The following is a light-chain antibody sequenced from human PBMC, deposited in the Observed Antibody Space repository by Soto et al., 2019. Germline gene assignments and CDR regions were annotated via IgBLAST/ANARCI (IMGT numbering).Light chain of an antibody. CDR3: QQENSYST. Sequence: DIQMPHSPSTLSASVGDSATITCRASQSISSWLACYQQKPGKAPKLMIYDASSLESGVPTMIRGSGSAKDCSLTSSRLQADVFASYYRQQENSYSTFGQGTKVEIK. V-gene: IGKV1-5*01. CDR2: DAS. CDR1: QSISSW. J-gene: IGKJ1*01.